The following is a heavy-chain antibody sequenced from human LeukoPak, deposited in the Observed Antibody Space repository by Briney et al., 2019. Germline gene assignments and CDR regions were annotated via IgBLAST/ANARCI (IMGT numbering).Heavy chain of an antibody. CDR1: GYSISNGYY. CDR2: LYHSDSA. Sequence: KSSETLSLTCAVSGYSISNGYYWVWIRQPPGRGLECIGSLYHSDSAYYNTSLRSRFSMSVDTSKNQFSLTLSFVTAADTAVYYCARQHDSYYYYYIDVWGSGTTVTVSS. V-gene: IGHV4-38-2*01. CDR3: ARQHDSYYYYYIDV. J-gene: IGHJ6*03.